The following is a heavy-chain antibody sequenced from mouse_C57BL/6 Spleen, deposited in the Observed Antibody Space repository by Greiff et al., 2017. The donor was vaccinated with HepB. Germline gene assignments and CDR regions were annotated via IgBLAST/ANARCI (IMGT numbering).Heavy chain of an antibody. V-gene: IGHV1-82*01. J-gene: IGHJ4*01. CDR3: ARSTIAMDY. CDR1: GYAFSSSW. CDR2: IYPGDGDT. Sequence: VQLQQSGPELVKPGASVKISCKASGYAFSSSWMNWVKQRPGKGLEWIGRIYPGDGDTNYNGKFKGKATLTADKSSSTAYLQLSSLTSEDSAVYFCARSTIAMDYWGQGTSVTVSS.